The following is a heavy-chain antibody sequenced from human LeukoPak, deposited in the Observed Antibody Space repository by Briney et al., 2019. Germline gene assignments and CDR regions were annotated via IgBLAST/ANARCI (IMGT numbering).Heavy chain of an antibody. CDR3: ARDSQAVAGTDYFDY. D-gene: IGHD6-19*01. V-gene: IGHV4-30-2*05. CDR2: IYHSGST. J-gene: IGHJ4*02. CDR1: GDSISRTGYF. Sequence: SQTLSLTCTVSGDSISRTGYFWSWIRQPPGKGLEWIGYIYHSGSTYYNPSLKSRVTISVDTSKNQFTLKLSSVTAADTAVYYCARDSQAVAGTDYFDYWGQGTLVTVSS.